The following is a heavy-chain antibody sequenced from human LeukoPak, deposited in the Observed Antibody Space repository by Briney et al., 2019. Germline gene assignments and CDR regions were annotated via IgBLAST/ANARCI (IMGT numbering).Heavy chain of an antibody. CDR3: AKDSVALYYDFWSGDMDV. D-gene: IGHD3-3*01. V-gene: IGHV3-30-3*01. J-gene: IGHJ6*03. CDR1: GFTFSSYA. CDR2: ISYDGSNK. Sequence: GGSLRLSCAASGFTFSSYAMHWVRQAPGKGLEWVAVISYDGSNKYYADSVKGRFTISRDNSKNTLYLQMNSLRAEDTAVYYCAKDSVALYYDFWSGDMDVWGKGTTVTVSS.